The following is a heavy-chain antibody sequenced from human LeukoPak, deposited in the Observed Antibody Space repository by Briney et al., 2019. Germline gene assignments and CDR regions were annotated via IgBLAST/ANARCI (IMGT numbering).Heavy chain of an antibody. J-gene: IGHJ4*02. CDR3: ARLGTIFGVVMGDLDY. CDR1: GYSFTSYW. CDR2: IYPGDSDT. D-gene: IGHD3-3*01. V-gene: IGHV5-51*01. Sequence: GESLKISCKGSGYSFTSYWIGWVRQMPGKDLEWMGIIYPGDSDTRYSPSFQGQVTISADKSISTAYLQWSSLKASDTAMYYCARLGTIFGVVMGDLDYWGQGTLVTVSS.